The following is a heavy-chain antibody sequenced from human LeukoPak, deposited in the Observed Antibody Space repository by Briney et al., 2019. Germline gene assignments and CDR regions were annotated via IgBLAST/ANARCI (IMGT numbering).Heavy chain of an antibody. D-gene: IGHD3-10*01. CDR3: ARERIFEVRGVKAFDY. Sequence: ASVKVSCKASGYTFTSYYMHWVGQAPGQGLEWRGIISPSGGSTSYAPKFQGIVTMTSDTSTSTVYMELSSLRSEDTAVYYCARERIFEVRGVKAFDYWGQGTLVTVSS. CDR2: ISPSGGST. J-gene: IGHJ4*02. V-gene: IGHV1-46*01. CDR1: GYTFTSYY.